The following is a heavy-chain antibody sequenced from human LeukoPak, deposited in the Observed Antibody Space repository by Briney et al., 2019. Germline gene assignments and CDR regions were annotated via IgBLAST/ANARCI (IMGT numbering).Heavy chain of an antibody. CDR1: GYSISSGYY. CDR2: IYHSGST. J-gene: IGHJ4*02. CDR3: ARDRPRYNWNDVGDY. Sequence: SETLSLTCTVSGYSISSGYYWGWIRQPPGKGLEWIGSIYHSGSTYYNPSLKSRVTISVDTSKNQFSLKLSSVTAADTAVYYGARDRPRYNWNDVGDYWGQGTLVTVSS. D-gene: IGHD1-1*01. V-gene: IGHV4-38-2*02.